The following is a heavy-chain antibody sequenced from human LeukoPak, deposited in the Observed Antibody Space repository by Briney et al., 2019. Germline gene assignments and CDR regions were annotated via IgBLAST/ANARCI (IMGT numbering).Heavy chain of an antibody. CDR3: AKRMIMIS. D-gene: IGHD3-16*01. V-gene: IGHV3-23*01. CDR1: GFTFSDNA. Sequence: GGSLRLSCAASGFTFSDNAMNWVRQAPGKGLEWVSGTSASGVSTYYSDSVKGRFTISRDNSKNTLYLQMNSLRAEDTAVYYCAKRMIMISWGQGTLVTVSS. J-gene: IGHJ4*02. CDR2: TSASGVST.